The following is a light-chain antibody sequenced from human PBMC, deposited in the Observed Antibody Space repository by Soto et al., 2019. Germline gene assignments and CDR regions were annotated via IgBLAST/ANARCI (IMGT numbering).Light chain of an antibody. CDR3: SSYASSNNCYFV. Sequence: QSALTQPPSASGSPGQSVTISCTGTSSDVGGYNYVSWYQQYPGRAPKLMIYEVTQRPSGVPDLFSGSKSGNTASLTVSGLQAEDEADYYCSSYASSNNCYFVFGGCTKVTFL. V-gene: IGLV2-8*01. CDR1: SSDVGGYNY. J-gene: IGLJ3*02. CDR2: EVT.